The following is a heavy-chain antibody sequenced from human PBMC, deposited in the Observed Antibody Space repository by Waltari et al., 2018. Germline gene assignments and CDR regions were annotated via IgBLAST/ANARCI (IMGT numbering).Heavy chain of an antibody. D-gene: IGHD1-1*01. V-gene: IGHV3-74*03. J-gene: IGHJ6*02. CDR3: ARVSRRTYRSPVPGRHYYYGMDV. CDR1: GFPFSSFW. Sequence: EEQLVESGGGLVQPGASLRLSCAASGFPFSSFWTKWVRHAPGKGPLWVSRISTDASDTTYADSVKGRFTISRDNARNTLYQQMNRLRAEDTAVYFCARVSRRTYRSPVPGRHYYYGMDVWGQGTTVTVSS. CDR2: ISTDASDT.